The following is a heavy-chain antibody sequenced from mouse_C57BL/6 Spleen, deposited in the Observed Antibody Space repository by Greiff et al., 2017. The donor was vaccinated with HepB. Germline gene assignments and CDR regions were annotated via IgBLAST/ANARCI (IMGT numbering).Heavy chain of an antibody. Sequence: VQLQQSGPELVKPGASVKISCKASGYAFSSSWMNWVKQRPGKGLEWIGRIYPGDGDTNYNGKFKGKATLTADKSSSTAYMQRSSLTSEDSAVYFCASAYYGSSFYAMDYWGQGTSVTVSS. D-gene: IGHD1-1*01. V-gene: IGHV1-82*01. J-gene: IGHJ4*01. CDR3: ASAYYGSSFYAMDY. CDR1: GYAFSSSW. CDR2: IYPGDGDT.